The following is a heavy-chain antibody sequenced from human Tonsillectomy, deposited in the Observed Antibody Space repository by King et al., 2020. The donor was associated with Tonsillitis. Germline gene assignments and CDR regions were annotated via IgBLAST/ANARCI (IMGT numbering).Heavy chain of an antibody. V-gene: IGHV4-34*01. CDR3: AREGSARDYYYYYYMDV. Sequence: VQLQQWGAGLLKPSETLSLTCTIYGGSFSGYYWSWIRQPPGKGLEWIGEINHSGRTNYSPSLKSRVTKSVDTSKNQFSLKLSSVTAADTAVYYCAREGSARDYYYYYYMDVWGKGTTVTVSS. J-gene: IGHJ6*03. CDR1: GGSFSGYY. D-gene: IGHD3-10*01. CDR2: INHSGRT.